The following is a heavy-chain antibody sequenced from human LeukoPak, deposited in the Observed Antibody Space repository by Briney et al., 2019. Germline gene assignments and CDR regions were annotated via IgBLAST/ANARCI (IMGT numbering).Heavy chain of an antibody. Sequence: GGSLRLSCAASRFTFSGYAMYWVRQAPGKGLEWVSCIDASGVNTYYADSVKGQFTISRDNSNNTLYLQMNSLRAEDTAVYYCAKGSGSGWYGWFDPWGQGTLVTVSS. D-gene: IGHD6-19*01. CDR3: AKGSGSGWYGWFDP. V-gene: IGHV3-23*01. J-gene: IGHJ5*02. CDR2: IDASGVNT. CDR1: RFTFSGYA.